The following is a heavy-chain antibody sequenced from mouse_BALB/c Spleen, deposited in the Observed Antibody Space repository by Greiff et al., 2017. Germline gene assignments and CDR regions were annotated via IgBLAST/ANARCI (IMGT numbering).Heavy chain of an antibody. CDR2: IWGDGST. Sequence: VQVVESGPGLVAPSQSLSITCTVSGFSLTGYGVNWVRQPPGKGLEWLGMIWGDGSTDYNSALKSRLSISKDNSKSQVFLKMNSLQTDDTARYYCARGGPLYYGSAWFAYWGQGTLVTVSA. V-gene: IGHV2-6-7*01. D-gene: IGHD1-1*01. CDR3: ARGGPLYYGSAWFAY. CDR1: GFSLTGYG. J-gene: IGHJ3*01.